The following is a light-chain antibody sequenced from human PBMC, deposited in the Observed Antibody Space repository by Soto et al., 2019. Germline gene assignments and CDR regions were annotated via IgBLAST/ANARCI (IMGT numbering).Light chain of an antibody. J-gene: IGLJ1*01. CDR1: SSDVGGYNY. CDR2: DVS. V-gene: IGLV2-14*03. CDR3: CSYTSSSTPWV. Sequence: SVLTQPASLSGSPGQSITISCTGTSSDVGGYNYVSWYQQHPGKAPKLMIYDVSDRPSGVSNRFSASKSGNTASLTISGLQAEDEADYYCCSYTSSSTPWVFGTGTKVTVL.